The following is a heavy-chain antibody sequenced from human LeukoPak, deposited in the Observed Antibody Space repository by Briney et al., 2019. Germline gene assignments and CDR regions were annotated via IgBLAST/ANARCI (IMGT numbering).Heavy chain of an antibody. CDR1: GGSISSSSYY. V-gene: IGHV4-39*07. D-gene: IGHD3-9*01. CDR3: AREGLRYFDWSQPAFDY. J-gene: IGHJ4*02. Sequence: SETLSLTCTVSGGSISSSSYYWGWIRQPPGKGLEWIGSIYYSGSTYYNPSLKSRVTISVDTTKNQFSLKLSSVTAADTAVYYCAREGLRYFDWSQPAFDYWGQGTLVTVSS. CDR2: IYYSGST.